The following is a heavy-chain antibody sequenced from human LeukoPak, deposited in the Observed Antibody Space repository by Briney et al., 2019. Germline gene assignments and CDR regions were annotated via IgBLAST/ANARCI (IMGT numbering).Heavy chain of an antibody. CDR3: ARDAAYFDSSGYYPDPLDY. CDR1: GFTFSDYY. V-gene: IGHV3-11*04. D-gene: IGHD3-22*01. Sequence: PGGSLRLSCAASGFTFSDYYMSWIRQALGKGLQWVSYIGSGGSTIKYSDSVKGRFTISRDNAKNSLYLQMNSLRAEDTAVYYCARDAAYFDSSGYYPDPLDYWGQGTLVSVSS. CDR2: IGSGGSTI. J-gene: IGHJ4*02.